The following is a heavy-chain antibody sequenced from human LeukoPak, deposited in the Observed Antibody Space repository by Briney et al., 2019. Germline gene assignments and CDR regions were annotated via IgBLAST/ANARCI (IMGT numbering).Heavy chain of an antibody. Sequence: GGSLRLSCAASGFTFNTYAMSWVRQAPGKGLEWVSAISGSGGSTYYADSVKGRFTISRDNSKNTLYLQMNSLRAEDTAVYYCAKGPNLGATLNYWGQGTLVTVSS. CDR3: AKGPNLGATLNY. D-gene: IGHD1-26*01. J-gene: IGHJ4*02. CDR2: ISGSGGST. CDR1: GFTFNTYA. V-gene: IGHV3-23*01.